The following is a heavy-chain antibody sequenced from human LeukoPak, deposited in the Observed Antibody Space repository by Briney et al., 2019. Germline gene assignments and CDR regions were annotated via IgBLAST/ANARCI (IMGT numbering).Heavy chain of an antibody. CDR2: IYTSGST. CDR3: ARDGYSYGAVFDY. J-gene: IGHJ4*02. CDR1: GGSSSGYY. Sequence: SETLSLTCVLYGGSSSGYYWSWIRQPPGKGLEWIGRIYTSGSTNYNPSLKSRVTISVDTSKNQFSLKLSSVTAADTAVYYCARDGYSYGAVFDYWGQGTLVTVSS. V-gene: IGHV4-4*08. D-gene: IGHD5-18*01.